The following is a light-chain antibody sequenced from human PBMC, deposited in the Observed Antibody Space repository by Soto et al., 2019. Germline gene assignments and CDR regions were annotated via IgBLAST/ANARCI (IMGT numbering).Light chain of an antibody. CDR1: QSVSSY. CDR2: DAS. J-gene: IGKJ4*01. CDR3: QQRSNWPLT. V-gene: IGKV3-11*01. Sequence: EIVLTQSPATLSLSPGERATLSCRASQSVSSYLAWYQQKPGQAPRLLIYDASNRASGIPARFSGSGSGTDFTRTISSLEPEDFAVYYCQQRSNWPLTFGGGTKVESK.